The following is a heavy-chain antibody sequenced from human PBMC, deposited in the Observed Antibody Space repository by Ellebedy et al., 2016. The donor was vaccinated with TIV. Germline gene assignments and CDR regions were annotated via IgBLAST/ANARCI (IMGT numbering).Heavy chain of an antibody. D-gene: IGHD3-3*02. CDR2: IYPYSGGT. J-gene: IGHJ4*02. V-gene: IGHV1-2*02. CDR1: GYTFTAYH. Sequence: ASVKVSCKASGYTFTAYHIHWVRQAPGQGLEWMGWIYPYSGGTNYAPKFQGRVTMTRDMSISTAYMELSGLKSDDTAVYYYATFPYISTSSAYWGQGTLVTVSS. CDR3: ATFPYISTSSAY.